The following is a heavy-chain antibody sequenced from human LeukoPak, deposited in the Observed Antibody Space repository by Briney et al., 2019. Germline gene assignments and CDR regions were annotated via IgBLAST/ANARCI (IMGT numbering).Heavy chain of an antibody. J-gene: IGHJ6*03. CDR2: IRYDGSNK. CDR1: GFTFSSYG. CDR3: GTSGRYFGSGSFSSDYYFYNMDV. V-gene: IGHV3-30*02. D-gene: IGHD3-10*01. Sequence: GGSLRLSCAASGFTFSSYGMHWVRQAPGKGLEWVAFIRYDGSNKYYADSVKGRFTISRDNSKNTLYLQMNSLRAEDTALYYCGTSGRYFGSGSFSSDYYFYNMDVWGKGTTVTVSS.